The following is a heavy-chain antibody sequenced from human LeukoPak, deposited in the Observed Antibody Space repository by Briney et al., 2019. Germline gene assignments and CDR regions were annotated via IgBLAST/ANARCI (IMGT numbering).Heavy chain of an antibody. D-gene: IGHD3-16*01. Sequence: GGSLRLSCAASGFTFDDHAMHWVRQAPGKGLEWVSGISWNSGSIGYADSVKGRSTISRDNAKNSLYLQMNSLRAEDTALYYCARRERFDYYMDVWGKGTTVTVSS. CDR3: ARRERFDYYMDV. J-gene: IGHJ6*03. V-gene: IGHV3-9*01. CDR2: ISWNSGSI. CDR1: GFTFDDHA.